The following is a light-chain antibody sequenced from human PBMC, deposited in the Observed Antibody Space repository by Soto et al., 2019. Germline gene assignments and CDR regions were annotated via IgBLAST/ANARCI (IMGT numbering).Light chain of an antibody. V-gene: IGKV3-20*01. Sequence: DIVLTHSPSTLPYSPSRMPSLSFPASQRVSPYLASYQHKPGQAPRLLIYGASSRATGIPDRFSGSGSGTDFTLIISRLEPEDFAVYYCQKCGNSFVGFGQGTKVDIK. J-gene: IGKJ1*01. CDR2: GAS. CDR1: QRVSPY. CDR3: QKCGNSFVG.